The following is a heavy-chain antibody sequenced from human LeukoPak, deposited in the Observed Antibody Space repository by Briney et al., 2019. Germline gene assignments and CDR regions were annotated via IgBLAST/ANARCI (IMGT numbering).Heavy chain of an antibody. CDR3: ARMYYYDSSGYYAYYFDY. V-gene: IGHV5-51*01. J-gene: IGHJ4*02. CDR2: IYPGGSDT. Sequence: GQSLKISCKGSGYSFTSYWIGWVRQMPGKGLEGMGIIYPGGSDTRYSPSFQGQVTISADKSISTSYLQWSSLKASDTAMYYCARMYYYDSSGYYAYYFDYWGQGTLVTVSS. CDR1: GYSFTSYW. D-gene: IGHD3-22*01.